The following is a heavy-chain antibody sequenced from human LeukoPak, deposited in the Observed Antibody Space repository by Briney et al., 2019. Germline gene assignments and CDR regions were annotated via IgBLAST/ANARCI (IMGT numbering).Heavy chain of an antibody. CDR2: ISNYNGNT. J-gene: IGHJ4*02. V-gene: IGHV1-18*01. CDR1: GYTFNSYD. Sequence: ASVTVSCKASGYTFNSYDISWVRQAPGQGLEWMAWISNYNGNTNYALKVQGRATMTTDTSTRTAYMELRSLRSDDTAVYFCARVLRYDFWSAYYFDYWGQGTLVTVSS. D-gene: IGHD3-3*01. CDR3: ARVLRYDFWSAYYFDY.